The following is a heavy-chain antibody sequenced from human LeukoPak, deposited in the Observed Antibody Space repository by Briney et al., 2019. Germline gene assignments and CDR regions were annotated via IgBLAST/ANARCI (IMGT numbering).Heavy chain of an antibody. CDR2: ISSSGTYI. CDR1: GFTFNTYN. Sequence: GGSLRLSCAASGFTFNTYNMNWVRQAPGKGLEWVLSISSSGTYIFYADSVKGRFTISRDNAKNSLYLHMNSLRAEDTAVYYCATINGDYDYFDYWGQGTLVTVSS. CDR3: ATINGDYDYFDY. V-gene: IGHV3-21*01. D-gene: IGHD4-17*01. J-gene: IGHJ4*02.